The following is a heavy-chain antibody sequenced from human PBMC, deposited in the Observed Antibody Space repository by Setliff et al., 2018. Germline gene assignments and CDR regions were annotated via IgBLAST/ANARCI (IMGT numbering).Heavy chain of an antibody. CDR2: IRSKSDSYAT. Sequence: PSETLSLTCAVYGGSFSGYYWSWIRQPPGKGLEWVGRIRSKSDSYATIYAASVRGRFTISRDDSKNTAYLQMNSLKTEDTAVYYCAAAPAGSDVFDMWGQGTMVTVSS. CDR1: GGSFSGYY. D-gene: IGHD6-13*01. J-gene: IGHJ3*02. CDR3: AAAPAGSDVFDM. V-gene: IGHV3-73*01.